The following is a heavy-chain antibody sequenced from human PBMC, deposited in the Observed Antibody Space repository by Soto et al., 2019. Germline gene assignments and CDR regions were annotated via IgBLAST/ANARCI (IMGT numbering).Heavy chain of an antibody. CDR1: GFTFSSYG. V-gene: IGHV3-30*18. CDR3: AKDEDGGTVTTSWYFDL. J-gene: IGHJ2*01. Sequence: QVQLVESGGGVVQPGRSLRLSCAASGFTFSSYGMHWVRQAPGKGLEWVAVISYDGSNKYYADSVMGRITISRDNSKNTLYLQMNSLRAEDTAVYYCAKDEDGGTVTTSWYFDLWGRGTLVTVSS. CDR2: ISYDGSNK. D-gene: IGHD4-17*01.